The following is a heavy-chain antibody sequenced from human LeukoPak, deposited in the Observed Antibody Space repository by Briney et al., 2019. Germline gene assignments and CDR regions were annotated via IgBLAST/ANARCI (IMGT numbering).Heavy chain of an antibody. D-gene: IGHD3-10*01. J-gene: IGHJ4*02. CDR3: ARGRNSYGSGSYYNYPLDY. CDR2: INHSGST. V-gene: IGHV4-34*01. CDR1: GGSFSGYY. Sequence: PSETLSLTCAVYGGSFSGYYWSWLRQPPGKGLEWIGEINHSGSTNYNPSLTSRVTISVDTSKTQFSLKLSSVTAADTAVYYCARGRNSYGSGSYYNYPLDYWGQGTLVTVSS.